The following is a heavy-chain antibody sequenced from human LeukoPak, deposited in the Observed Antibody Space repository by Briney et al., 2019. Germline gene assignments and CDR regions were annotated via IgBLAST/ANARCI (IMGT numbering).Heavy chain of an antibody. J-gene: IGHJ6*03. CDR3: ARGNNQDYYDSSGYAYYYYMDV. V-gene: IGHV3-21*01. CDR2: ISSSSRYI. D-gene: IGHD3-22*01. Sequence: GSLRLSCAASGFTFSSYSMNWVRQAPGKGLEWVSSISSSSRYIYYADSVKGGFTISRDNAKNSLYLQMNSLRAEDTAVYYCARGNNQDYYDSSGYAYYYYMDVWGKGTTVTVSS. CDR1: GFTFSSYS.